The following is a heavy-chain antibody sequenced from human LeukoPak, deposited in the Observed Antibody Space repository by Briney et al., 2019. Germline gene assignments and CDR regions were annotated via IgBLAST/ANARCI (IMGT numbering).Heavy chain of an antibody. D-gene: IGHD2-15*01. CDR1: GGSFSGYY. CDR3: ARHRGYCSGGSCRGYYYYMDV. J-gene: IGHJ6*03. CDR2: INHSGST. Sequence: SETLSLTCAVYGGSFSGYYWSWIRQPPGKGLEWIGEINHSGSTNYNPSLKSRVTISVDTSKNQFSLKLSSVTAADTAVYYCARHRGYCSGGSCRGYYYYMDVWGKGTTVTISS. V-gene: IGHV4-34*01.